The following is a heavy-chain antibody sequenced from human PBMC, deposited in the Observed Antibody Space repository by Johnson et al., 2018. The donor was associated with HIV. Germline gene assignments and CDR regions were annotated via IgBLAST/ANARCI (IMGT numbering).Heavy chain of an antibody. CDR3: ARDGRWGSRDAFDI. CDR1: GFTFRSYW. V-gene: IGHV3-7*05. Sequence: VQLVESGGGLVQPGGSLRLSCAASGFTFRSYWMSWVRQAPGKGLEWVANIKQDGSAKYDVDSVKGRFTISRDNAKNSLYLAMNSLRVEDTAVYYCARDGRWGSRDAFDIWGQGTMVTVSS. J-gene: IGHJ3*02. D-gene: IGHD7-27*01. CDR2: IKQDGSAK.